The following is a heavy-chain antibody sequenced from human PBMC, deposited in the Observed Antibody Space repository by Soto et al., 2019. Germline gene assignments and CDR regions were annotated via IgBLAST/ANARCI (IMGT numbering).Heavy chain of an antibody. CDR3: ARQASYWHGGGGWFDP. CDR1: GFTFSAYD. CDR2: IGTQHDT. J-gene: IGHJ5*02. Sequence: PGGSLRLSCAASGFTFSAYDMHWVRQATGKGLEWVAAIGTQHDTYYPDSVKGRFTIYRENAKNSLYLQMNSLRAGDTAVYYCARQASYWHGGGGWFDPWGQGTLVTVSS. V-gene: IGHV3-13*01. D-gene: IGHD2-8*02.